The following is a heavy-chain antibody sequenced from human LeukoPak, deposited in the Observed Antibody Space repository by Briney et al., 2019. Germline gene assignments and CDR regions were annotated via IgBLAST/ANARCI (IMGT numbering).Heavy chain of an antibody. V-gene: IGHV3-43*02. CDR3: AKEIDTLGTNAFDI. CDR1: GFSFYDYP. Sequence: GGSLRLSCAASGFSFYDYPMHWVRQAPGKGLEWVSLINEDGGKTFYADSVRGRFTISRDNSKNSLYLQMNSLRTEDTALYYCAKEIDTLGTNAFDIWGQGTIVTVSS. J-gene: IGHJ3*02. CDR2: INEDGGKT. D-gene: IGHD2-15*01.